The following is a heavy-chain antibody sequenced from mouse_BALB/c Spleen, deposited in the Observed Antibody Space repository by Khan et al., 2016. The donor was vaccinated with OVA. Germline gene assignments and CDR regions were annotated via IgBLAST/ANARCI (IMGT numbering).Heavy chain of an antibody. V-gene: IGHV13-2*02. Sequence: VQLVETGGGLVRPGNSLKLSCVTSGFTFSYYRMHWLRQFPGKRLEWIAVITVKSDNSGANYAESVKGRFTISRDDSKSSVYLQMNRLREEDTATSYWSRGGYYYGTPVDYWGQGTTLTVSS. D-gene: IGHD1-1*01. CDR1: GFTFSYYR. CDR2: ITVKSDNSGA. J-gene: IGHJ2*01. CDR3: SRGGYYYGTPVDY.